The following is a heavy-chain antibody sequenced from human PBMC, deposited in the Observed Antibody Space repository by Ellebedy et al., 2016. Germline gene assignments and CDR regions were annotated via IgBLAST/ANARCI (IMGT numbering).Heavy chain of an antibody. Sequence: SETLSLXXTVSGGSVSSGSYYWSWIRRPPGKGLEWIGYIYYSGSTNYNPSLKSRVTISVDTSKNQFSLKLSSVTAADTAVYYCARVSSGSGTGIWFDPWGQGTLVTVSS. CDR2: IYYSGST. J-gene: IGHJ5*02. D-gene: IGHD3-10*01. CDR3: ARVSSGSGTGIWFDP. V-gene: IGHV4-61*01. CDR1: GGSVSSGSYY.